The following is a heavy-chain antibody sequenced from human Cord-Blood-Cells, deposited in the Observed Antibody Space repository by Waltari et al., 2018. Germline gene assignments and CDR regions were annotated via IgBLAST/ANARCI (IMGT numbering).Heavy chain of an antibody. CDR3: ARLPAAMPPNYYYYYYMDV. CDR2: INHSGST. Sequence: QVQLQQWGAGLLKPSETLSLTCAVYGGSFSCYSWSWIRQPPGKGLEWIGEINHSGSTNYNPSLKSRVTISVDTSKNQFSLKLSSVTAADTAVYYCARLPAAMPPNYYYYYYMDVWGKGTTVTVSS. V-gene: IGHV4-34*01. J-gene: IGHJ6*03. CDR1: GGSFSCYS. D-gene: IGHD2-2*01.